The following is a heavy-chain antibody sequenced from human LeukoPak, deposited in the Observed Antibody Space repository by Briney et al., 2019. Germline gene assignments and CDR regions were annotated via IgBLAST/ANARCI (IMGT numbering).Heavy chain of an antibody. CDR1: GGTFSGYT. Sequence: SVKVSCKASGGTFSGYTISWVRQAPGQGLEWMGRIIPILGIANYAQKFQGRVTITADKSTSTAYMELSSLRSEDTAVYYCARERGLGYCSSTSCPGAMDVWGKGTTVTVSS. V-gene: IGHV1-69*04. CDR2: IIPILGIA. J-gene: IGHJ6*03. CDR3: ARERGLGYCSSTSCPGAMDV. D-gene: IGHD2-2*01.